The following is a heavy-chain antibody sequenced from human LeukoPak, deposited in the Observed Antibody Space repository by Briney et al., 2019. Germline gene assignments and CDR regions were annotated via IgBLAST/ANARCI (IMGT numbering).Heavy chain of an antibody. J-gene: IGHJ4*02. D-gene: IGHD4-17*01. Sequence: GGSLRLSCAASGFTVSSNYMSWVRQAPGKGLGWVSSISSSSSYIYYADSVKGRFTISRDNAKNSLYLQMNSLRAEDTAVYYCARDYSTVTTFFDYWGQGTLVTVSS. CDR3: ARDYSTVTTFFDY. V-gene: IGHV3-21*01. CDR2: ISSSSSYI. CDR1: GFTVSSNY.